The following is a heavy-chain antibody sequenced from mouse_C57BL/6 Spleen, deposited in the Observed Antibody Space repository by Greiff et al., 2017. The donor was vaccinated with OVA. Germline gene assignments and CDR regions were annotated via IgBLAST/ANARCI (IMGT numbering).Heavy chain of an antibody. V-gene: IGHV1-19*01. J-gene: IGHJ4*01. CDR2: INPYNGGT. D-gene: IGHD2-5*01. CDR1: GYTFTDYY. Sequence: VQLQQSGPVLVKPGASVKMSCKASGYTFTDYYMNWVKQSHGKSLEWIGVINPYNGGTSYNQKFKGKATLTVDKSSSTAYMERNSLTSEDSAVYYCARGVHSNYVGGAMDYWGQGTSVTVSS. CDR3: ARGVHSNYVGGAMDY.